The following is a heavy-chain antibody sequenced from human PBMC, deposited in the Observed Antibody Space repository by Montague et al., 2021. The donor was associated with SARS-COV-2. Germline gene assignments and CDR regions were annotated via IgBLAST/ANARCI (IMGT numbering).Heavy chain of an antibody. CDR3: AHSNGGSGSYLYFDY. CDR1: GFSLSTSGVG. J-gene: IGHJ4*02. D-gene: IGHD3-10*01. Sequence: PALVKPTQTPTLTCTFSGFSLSTSGVGVGWIRQPPGKALEWLALIYGDDDKRYSPSLKRRLTITKDTSKNQVVLTMTNMDPADTATFCCAHSNGGSGSYLYFDYWGQGTLVTVSS. V-gene: IGHV2-5*02. CDR2: IYGDDDK.